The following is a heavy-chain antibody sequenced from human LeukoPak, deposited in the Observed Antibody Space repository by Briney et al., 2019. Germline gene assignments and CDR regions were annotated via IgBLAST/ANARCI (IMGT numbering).Heavy chain of an antibody. CDR2: ISGSGDST. J-gene: IGHJ4*02. Sequence: GGSLRLSCAASGFTFSSYAMSWVRQAPGKGLEWVSAISGSGDSTYYGDSVKGRFTISRDNSKNTLYLQMNSLRAEGTAVYYCAKTRPLDSSSWSHGDYWGQGTLVTVSS. CDR1: GFTFSSYA. D-gene: IGHD6-13*01. CDR3: AKTRPLDSSSWSHGDY. V-gene: IGHV3-23*01.